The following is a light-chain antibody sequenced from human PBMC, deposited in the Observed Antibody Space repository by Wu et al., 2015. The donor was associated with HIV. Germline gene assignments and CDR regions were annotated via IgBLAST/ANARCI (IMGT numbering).Light chain of an antibody. CDR1: QSVHSF. CDR2: GAS. CDR3: QQYNNWPPYS. V-gene: IGKV3-15*01. Sequence: EVVLTQSPGTLSLSPGERATLSCRASQSVHSFFAWYQQKPGQAPRLLIYGASTRATGIPARFSGSGSGTEFTLTISSLQSEDFAVYYCQQYNNWPPYSFGQG. J-gene: IGKJ2*03.